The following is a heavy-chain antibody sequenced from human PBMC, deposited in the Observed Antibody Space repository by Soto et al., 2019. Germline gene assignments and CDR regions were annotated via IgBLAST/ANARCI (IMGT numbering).Heavy chain of an antibody. V-gene: IGHV4-31*03. D-gene: IGHD2-15*01. CDR2: IYYSGST. Sequence: PSETLSLTCTVSGGSISSGGYYWSWIRQHPGKGLEWIGYIYYSGSTYYNPSLKSRVTISVDTSKNQFSLKLSSVTAADTAVYYCARVVVVAATRYFDYWGQGTPVTVSS. CDR3: ARVVVVAATRYFDY. J-gene: IGHJ4*02. CDR1: GGSISSGGYY.